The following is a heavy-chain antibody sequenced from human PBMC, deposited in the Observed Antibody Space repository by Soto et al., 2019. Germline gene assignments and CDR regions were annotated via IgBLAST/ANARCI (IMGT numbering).Heavy chain of an antibody. CDR2: FFYTGST. Sequence: QVQLQVSGPGLVKPSATLSLSCTVSTGSSDSFYWSWIRQPPGKGLEWIGYFFYTGSTNHNPSLKGRVTISLDMSSSQFSLSLTSVTAADTAMYYCARSRDGYNLNPIDQWGLGLLVTVSS. CDR1: TGSSDSFY. V-gene: IGHV4-59*01. J-gene: IGHJ4*02. D-gene: IGHD5-12*01. CDR3: ARSRDGYNLNPIDQ.